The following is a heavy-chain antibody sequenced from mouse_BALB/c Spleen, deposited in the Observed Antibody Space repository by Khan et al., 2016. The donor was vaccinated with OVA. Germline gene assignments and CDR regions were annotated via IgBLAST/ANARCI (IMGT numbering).Heavy chain of an antibody. D-gene: IGHD2-1*01. V-gene: IGHV1-5*01. CDR2: IYPGNSDT. J-gene: IGHJ2*01. CDR1: GYTFTNYC. CDR3: TRNGFGNYEGWDY. Sequence: EVQLQESGTVLARPGASVKLSCKGSGYTFTNYCMHWVKQRPGQGLEWIGVIYPGNSDTNYNQKFKGKAKLTADPSTSTAYMELNTLTNEDSAVYYCTRNGFGNYEGWDYWGQGTTLTVSA.